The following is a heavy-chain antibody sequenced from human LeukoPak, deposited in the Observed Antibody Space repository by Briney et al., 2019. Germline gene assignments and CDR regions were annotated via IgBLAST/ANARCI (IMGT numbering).Heavy chain of an antibody. V-gene: IGHV1-69*13. J-gene: IGHJ3*02. CDR2: IIPILGTP. Sequence: SVKVSCKGSGDTFITYVINWVRQAPGQGLEWMGGIIPILGTPNYAQKFQGRVTITADESTSTAYMELSSLRSEDAAVYYCAREVSDYGGNSVAFDIWGQGTRVTVSS. CDR1: GDTFITYV. D-gene: IGHD4-23*01. CDR3: AREVSDYGGNSVAFDI.